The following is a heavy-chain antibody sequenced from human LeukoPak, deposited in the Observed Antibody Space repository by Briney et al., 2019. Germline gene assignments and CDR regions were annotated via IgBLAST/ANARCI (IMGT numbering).Heavy chain of an antibody. D-gene: IGHD4-17*01. J-gene: IGHJ5*01. CDR1: GFTFSTYD. V-gene: IGHV3-13*04. CDR3: AKHRENYGDSCLDDS. Sequence: PGGSLRLSCAASGFTFSTYDMHWVRQVTGKGLEWVSAIGAGEDTYYLGSVKGRFTISRENAKNVLYLQMSSLRVEDTAVYYCAKHRENYGDSCLDDSWGQGTLVTVSS. CDR2: IGAGEDT.